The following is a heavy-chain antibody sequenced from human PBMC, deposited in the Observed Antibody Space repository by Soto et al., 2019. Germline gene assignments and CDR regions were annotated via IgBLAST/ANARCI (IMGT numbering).Heavy chain of an antibody. D-gene: IGHD2-2*01. CDR2: MNPNSGNT. CDR1: GYTFTSYD. Sequence: ASVKVSCKASGYTFTSYDINWVRQATGQGLEWMGWMNPNSGNTGYAQKFQGRVTMTRNTSISTAYMELSSLRSEDTAVYYCARDPGYCISTSCYLYGMDVWGQGTTVTVSS. V-gene: IGHV1-8*01. J-gene: IGHJ6*02. CDR3: ARDPGYCISTSCYLYGMDV.